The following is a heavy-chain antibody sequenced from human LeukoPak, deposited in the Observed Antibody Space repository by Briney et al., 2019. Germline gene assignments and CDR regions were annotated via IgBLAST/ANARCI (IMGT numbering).Heavy chain of an antibody. J-gene: IGHJ4*02. CDR3: AKELVPEVRIVVREYYFDY. CDR2: ISGSGGST. CDR1: GFTFSGYA. V-gene: IGHV3-23*01. D-gene: IGHD3-22*01. Sequence: GGSLRLSCAASGFTFSGYAMSWVRQAPGKGLEWVSAISGSGGSTYYADSVKGRFTISRDNSKNTLYLQMNSLRAEDTAVYYCAKELVPEVRIVVREYYFDYWGQGTLVTVSS.